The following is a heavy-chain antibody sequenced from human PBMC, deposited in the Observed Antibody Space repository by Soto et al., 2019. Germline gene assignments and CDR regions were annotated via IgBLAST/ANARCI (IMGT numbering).Heavy chain of an antibody. D-gene: IGHD1-1*01. J-gene: IGHJ4*02. CDR2: LSHDGSRS. CDR3: TKGGIPRRYNIPKVDFDY. V-gene: IGHV3-30-3*02. Sequence: PGGSLRLSCTTSGFLFNTYAMHWVRQAPGKGLEWVAVLSHDGSRSYYADSVKGRFTISRDNSKNTLYLQMNNLRADDTAVYYCTKGGIPRRYNIPKVDFDYWGQGSLVTVSS. CDR1: GFLFNTYA.